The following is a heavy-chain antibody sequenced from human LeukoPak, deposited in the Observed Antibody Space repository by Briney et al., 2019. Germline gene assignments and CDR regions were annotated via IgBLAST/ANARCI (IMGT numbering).Heavy chain of an antibody. V-gene: IGHV3-7*04. CDR1: GFTFSSYW. CDR3: ARVHVLLWFGGFDY. J-gene: IGHJ4*02. D-gene: IGHD3-10*01. Sequence: GGSLRLSCAASGFTFSSYWMSWVRQAPGKGLEWVANIKQDGSEKYYVDSVKGRFTISGDNAKNSRYLQMNSLRAEDTAVYYCARVHVLLWFGGFDYWGQGTLVTVSS. CDR2: IKQDGSEK.